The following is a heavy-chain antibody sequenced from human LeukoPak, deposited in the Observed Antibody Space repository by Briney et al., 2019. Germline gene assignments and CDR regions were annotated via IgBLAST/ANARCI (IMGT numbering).Heavy chain of an antibody. CDR2: INHSGST. CDR1: GGSFSGYY. V-gene: IGHV4-34*01. CDR3: ACASVIPYYIVDY. D-gene: IGHD3-22*01. Sequence: PSETLSLTCAVYGGSFSGYYWGCIRQPPGKGLEWIGEINHSGSTNYNPSLKSRVTISVDTSKNQFSLKLSSVTAADTAVYYCACASVIPYYIVDYWGQGTLVAVSS. J-gene: IGHJ4*02.